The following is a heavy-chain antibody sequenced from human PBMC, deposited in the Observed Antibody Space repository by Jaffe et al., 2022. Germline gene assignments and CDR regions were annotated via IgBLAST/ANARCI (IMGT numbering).Heavy chain of an antibody. CDR1: GFSLSTSGVG. D-gene: IGHD3-10*01. J-gene: IGHJ3*02. V-gene: IGHV2-5*02. CDR2: IYWDDDK. Sequence: QITLKESGPTLVKPTQTLTLTCTFSGFSLSTSGVGVGWIRQPPGKALEWLALIYWDDDKRYSPSLKSRLTITKDTSKNQVVLTMTNMDPVDTATYYCAHSGIGRVRGVIIGDAFDIWGQGTMVTVSS. CDR3: AHSGIGRVRGVIIGDAFDI.